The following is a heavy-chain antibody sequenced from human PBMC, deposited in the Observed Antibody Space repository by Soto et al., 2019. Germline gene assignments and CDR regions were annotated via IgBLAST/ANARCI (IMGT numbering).Heavy chain of an antibody. V-gene: IGHV1-3*01. CDR2: INAGNGNT. J-gene: IGHJ6*02. CDR1: GYTFTSYA. CDR3: ARGDPHYYYYGMDV. Sequence: QVQLVQSGAEVKKPGASVKVSCKASGYTFTSYAMHWVRQAPGQRLEWMGWINAGNGNTKYSQKFQGRVTITRDTSASTAYMELSSLRSEDTAVYYCARGDPHYYYYGMDVWGQGTTVTVSS.